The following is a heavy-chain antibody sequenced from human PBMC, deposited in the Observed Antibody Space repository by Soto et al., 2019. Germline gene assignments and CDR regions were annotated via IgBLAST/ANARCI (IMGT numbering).Heavy chain of an antibody. CDR1: GDSVSSNSAA. CDR3: VRTVGWLDP. D-gene: IGHD2-15*01. CDR2: TYYRSKWYK. Sequence: SQTLSLTCAISGDSVSSNSAAWNWIRQSPSRGLEWLGRTYYRSKWYKEYAASVRSRITINPDTSKNQFSLQLNSVSPEDTAVYYCVRTVGWLDPWGQGILVTVSS. J-gene: IGHJ5*02. V-gene: IGHV6-1*01.